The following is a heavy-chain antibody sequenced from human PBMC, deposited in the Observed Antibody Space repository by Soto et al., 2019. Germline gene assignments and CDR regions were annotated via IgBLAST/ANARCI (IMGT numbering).Heavy chain of an antibody. CDR3: ARVTQAVAVDY. CDR2: ISYDGSNR. Sequence: ESGGGVVQPGRSLRLSCAASGLTLSNYAMHWVRQAPGKGLEWVAVISYDGSNRYYADSVKGRFTISRDNSKNTLYLQMNSLRAEDTAVYYCARVTQAVAVDYWGQGTLVTVSS. J-gene: IGHJ4*02. D-gene: IGHD6-19*01. CDR1: GLTLSNYA. V-gene: IGHV3-30-3*01.